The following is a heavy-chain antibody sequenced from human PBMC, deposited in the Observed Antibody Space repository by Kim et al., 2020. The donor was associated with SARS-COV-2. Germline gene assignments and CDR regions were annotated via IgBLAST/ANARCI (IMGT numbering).Heavy chain of an antibody. Sequence: GGSLRLSCAASGFTFSSYGMHWVRQAPGKGLEWVAVIWYDGSNKYYADSVKGRFTISRDNSKNTLYLQMNSLRAEDTAVYYCARDTARNYYDSSGPLDYWGQGTLVTVSS. CDR3: ARDTARNYYDSSGPLDY. V-gene: IGHV3-33*01. CDR1: GFTFSSYG. CDR2: IWYDGSNK. D-gene: IGHD3-22*01. J-gene: IGHJ4*02.